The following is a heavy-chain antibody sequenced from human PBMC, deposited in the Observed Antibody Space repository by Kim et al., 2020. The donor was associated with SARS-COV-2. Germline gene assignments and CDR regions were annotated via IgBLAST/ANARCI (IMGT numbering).Heavy chain of an antibody. J-gene: IGHJ5*02. Sequence: ASVKVSCKASGYTFTGYYMHWVRQAPGQGLEWMGWINPNSGGTNYAQKFQGWVTMTRDTSISTAYMELSRLRSDDTAVYYCARGDGAVPAAYLSNWFDPWGQGTLVTVSS. D-gene: IGHD2-2*01. CDR1: GYTFTGYY. CDR2: INPNSGGT. V-gene: IGHV1-2*04. CDR3: ARGDGAVPAAYLSNWFDP.